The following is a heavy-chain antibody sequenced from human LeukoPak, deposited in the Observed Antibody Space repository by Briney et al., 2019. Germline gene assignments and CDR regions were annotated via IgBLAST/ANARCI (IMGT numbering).Heavy chain of an antibody. D-gene: IGHD3-22*01. Sequence: GGSLRLSCAASGFTFSNYAMSWVRQAPGKGLEWVSVISGSGGTTHYADSVKGRFTISRDNSKNTLYLQMNSLRAEDTAVYYCAKKDGSGYLGYWGQGTLVTVSS. CDR3: AKKDGSGYLGY. CDR1: GFTFSNYA. V-gene: IGHV3-23*01. J-gene: IGHJ4*02. CDR2: ISGSGGTT.